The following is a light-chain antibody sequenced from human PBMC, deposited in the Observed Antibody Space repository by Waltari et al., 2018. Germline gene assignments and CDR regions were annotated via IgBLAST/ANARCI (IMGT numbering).Light chain of an antibody. V-gene: IGLV1-47*01. CDR3: AAWDDKLGGRWE. Sequence: QSVLTQPPSASGTPGQRVTISCSGSSPNIGSNVVNWYQQVPGTTPKPLIYRNDQRPSGVPDRFSGSKSGTSASLAISGLRSEDEADYYCAAWDDKLGGRWEFGGGTKLTVL. J-gene: IGLJ2*01. CDR1: SPNIGSNV. CDR2: RND.